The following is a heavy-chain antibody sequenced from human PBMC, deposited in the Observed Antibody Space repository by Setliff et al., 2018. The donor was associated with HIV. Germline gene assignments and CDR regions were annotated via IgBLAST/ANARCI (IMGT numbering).Heavy chain of an antibody. CDR3: AKDKGSSGWSA. Sequence: PGGSLRLSCTTSGFAFSSYSMYWVRQAPGKGLMWVSRLNSDGRSTTYADSVRGRFTVSRDNSKYTLYLQMNSLRVEDTAVYYCAKDKGSSGWSAWGQGTLVTVSS. CDR2: LNSDGRST. J-gene: IGHJ5*02. D-gene: IGHD6-19*01. V-gene: IGHV3-74*01. CDR1: GFAFSSYS.